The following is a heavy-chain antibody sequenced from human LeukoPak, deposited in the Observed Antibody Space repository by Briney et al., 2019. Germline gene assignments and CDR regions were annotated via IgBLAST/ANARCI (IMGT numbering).Heavy chain of an antibody. CDR2: IYNDGSST. J-gene: IGHJ4*02. Sequence: GGSLRLSCAASGFTFSSYWMHWVRQAPGKGLVWVSRIYNDGSSTSYAGSVKGRFTISRDNAKNTLNLQMNSLRAEDTAVYYCARQSESYFDSWGQGTLVTVSS. V-gene: IGHV3-74*01. CDR3: ARQSESYFDS. CDR1: GFTFSSYW.